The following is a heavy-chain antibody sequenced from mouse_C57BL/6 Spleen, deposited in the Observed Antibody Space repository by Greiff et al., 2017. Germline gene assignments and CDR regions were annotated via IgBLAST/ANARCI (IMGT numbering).Heavy chain of an antibody. CDR2: ISSGSSTI. V-gene: IGHV5-17*01. Sequence: EVKLVESGGGLVKPGGSLKLSCAASGFTFSDYGMHWVRQAPEKGLEWVAYISSGSSTIYYAATVKGRFTISRDNAKNTLFLQMTSLRSEDTAMYYCARKATVVEVDYWGQGTSVTVSS. CDR3: ARKATVVEVDY. J-gene: IGHJ4*01. D-gene: IGHD1-1*01. CDR1: GFTFSDYG.